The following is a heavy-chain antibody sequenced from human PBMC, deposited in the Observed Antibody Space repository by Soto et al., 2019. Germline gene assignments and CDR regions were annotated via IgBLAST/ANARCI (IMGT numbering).Heavy chain of an antibody. Sequence: GGSLRLSCAASGFTFSSYGMHWVRQAPGKGLEWVAVIWYDGSNKDYAGSVKGRFIISRDNSRNTVYLQMNSLRVEDTAVYYCARDLSSGTYYADYWGQGTLVTVSS. CDR3: ARDLSSGTYYADY. CDR2: IWYDGSNK. J-gene: IGHJ4*02. CDR1: GFTFSSYG. V-gene: IGHV3-33*01. D-gene: IGHD1-26*01.